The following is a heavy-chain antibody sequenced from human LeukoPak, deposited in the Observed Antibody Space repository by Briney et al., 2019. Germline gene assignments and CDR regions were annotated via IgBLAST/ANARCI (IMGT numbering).Heavy chain of an antibody. J-gene: IGHJ5*02. V-gene: IGHV4-34*09. Sequence: PSETLSLTCAVYGGSFSGYYWSWIRQPPGKGLEWIGYIYYSGSTYYNPSLKSRVTISVDTSKNQFSLKLSSVTAADTAVYYCARDGSSFVAPWGQGTLVTVSS. D-gene: IGHD2-15*01. CDR1: GGSFSGYY. CDR3: ARDGSSFVAP. CDR2: IYYSGST.